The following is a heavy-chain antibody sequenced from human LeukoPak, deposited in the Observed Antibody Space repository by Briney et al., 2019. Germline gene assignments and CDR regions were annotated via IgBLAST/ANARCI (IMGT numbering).Heavy chain of an antibody. J-gene: IGHJ4*02. CDR2: ISRNGGST. CDR1: GFTFSSYD. Sequence: GGSLRLSCAASGFTFSSYDMHWVRQAPGKGLEYVSAISRNGGSTYYANSVKGRFTISRDNSKNMLYLQVGSLRAEDMAVYYCARDPYDFWSGYYDYWGQGTLVTVSS. CDR3: ARDPYDFWSGYYDY. V-gene: IGHV3-64*01. D-gene: IGHD3-3*01.